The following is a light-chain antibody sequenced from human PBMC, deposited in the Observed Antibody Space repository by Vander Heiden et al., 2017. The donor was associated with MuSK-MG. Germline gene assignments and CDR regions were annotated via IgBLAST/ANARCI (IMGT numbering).Light chain of an antibody. CDR2: WAS. CDR1: QTLLYLADKRNY. Sequence: DIVLTQSPDSLAVSLGERATINCKSSQTLLYLADKRNYLSWYQQRPGQPPNLLIYWASTRESGVPGRFSGSGSRTDFTLTITGLQAEDVAVYYCQQHDGTPLTFGGGTKVEI. V-gene: IGKV4-1*01. J-gene: IGKJ4*01. CDR3: QQHDGTPLT.